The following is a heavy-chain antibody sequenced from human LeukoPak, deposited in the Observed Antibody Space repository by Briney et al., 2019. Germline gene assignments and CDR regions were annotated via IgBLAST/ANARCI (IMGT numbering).Heavy chain of an antibody. CDR3: ARDIHDGNYAFDY. Sequence: PGGSLRLSCAASGCTVSSNYMSWVRQAPGRGLEWVSVIYSGGSTYYADSVKGRFTISRDNSKNTLYLQMNSLRAEDTAVYYCARDIHDGNYAFDYWGQGTLVTVSS. CDR1: GCTVSSNY. V-gene: IGHV3-53*01. CDR2: IYSGGST. D-gene: IGHD4-17*01. J-gene: IGHJ4*02.